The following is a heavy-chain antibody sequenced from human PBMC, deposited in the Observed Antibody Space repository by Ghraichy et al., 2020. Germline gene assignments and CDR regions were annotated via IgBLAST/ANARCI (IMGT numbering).Heavy chain of an antibody. V-gene: IGHV3-7*03. CDR2: IKEDGSEK. Sequence: GESLNNSCAASGFTFSRYWMSWVRQGPGKGLELVANIKEDGSEKYYVDSVKGRFTISRDNAKNSLYLQMNSLRAEDTALYYCARDPWIWDWLDWGQGTLVTISS. CDR3: ARDPWIWDWLD. J-gene: IGHJ4*02. D-gene: IGHD2-8*02. CDR1: GFTFSRYW.